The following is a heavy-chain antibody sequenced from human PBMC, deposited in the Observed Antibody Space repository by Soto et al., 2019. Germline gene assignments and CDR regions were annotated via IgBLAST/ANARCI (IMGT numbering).Heavy chain of an antibody. Sequence: PSETLSLTCTVSGGSISSSSYYWGWIRQPPGKGLEWIGTFYYSGSTYYNPSLKSRVTISVDTPKNQFSLKLSSVTAADTAVYYCARQSGYSYGEFFDYWGQGTLVTVSS. V-gene: IGHV4-39*01. D-gene: IGHD5-18*01. CDR3: ARQSGYSYGEFFDY. CDR1: GGSISSSSYY. CDR2: FYYSGST. J-gene: IGHJ4*02.